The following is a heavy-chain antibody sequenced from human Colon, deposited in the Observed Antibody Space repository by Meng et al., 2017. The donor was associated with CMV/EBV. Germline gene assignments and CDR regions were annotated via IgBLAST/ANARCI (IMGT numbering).Heavy chain of an antibody. CDR3: AKGLHFYHSGTNFYGDASDV. J-gene: IGHJ3*01. D-gene: IGHD2/OR15-2a*01. CDR1: GFSFNSYA. CDR2: ISDRGGTT. Sequence: GESLKISCAASGFSFNSYAMNWVRQAPGKGLEWVSGISDRGGTTYYDDSVRGRVTISRDNSENTLFLQVNSLRAEDTAVYYCAKGLHFYHSGTNFYGDASDVWGQGTMVTVSS. V-gene: IGHV3-23*01.